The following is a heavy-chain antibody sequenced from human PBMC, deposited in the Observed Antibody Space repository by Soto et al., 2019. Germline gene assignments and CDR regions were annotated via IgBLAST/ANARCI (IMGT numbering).Heavy chain of an antibody. CDR2: ISSSGSTI. Sequence: GGSLRLSCAASGFTFSSYEMNWVRQAPGKGLEWVSYISSSGSTIYYADSVKGRFTISRDNAKNSLYLQTNSLRAEDTAVSSGARPDTIVVVITYEIGSGDFHIRGKGKMVTV. D-gene: IGHD3-22*01. J-gene: IGHJ3*02. CDR3: ARPDTIVVVITYEIGSGDFHI. CDR1: GFTFSSYE. V-gene: IGHV3-48*03.